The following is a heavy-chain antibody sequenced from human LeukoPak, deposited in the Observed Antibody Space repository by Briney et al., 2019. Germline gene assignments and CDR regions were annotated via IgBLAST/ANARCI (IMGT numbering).Heavy chain of an antibody. D-gene: IGHD6-19*01. V-gene: IGHV1-46*01. CDR2: INPSGGST. CDR3: ARDMAIAVAGYYYYGMDV. Sequence: ASVKVSCKASGYTFTGYYMHWVRQAPGQGLEWMGIINPSGGSTSYAQKFQGRVTMTRDTSTSTVYMELSSLRSEDTAVYYCARDMAIAVAGYYYYGMDVWGQGTTVTVSS. CDR1: GYTFTGYY. J-gene: IGHJ6*02.